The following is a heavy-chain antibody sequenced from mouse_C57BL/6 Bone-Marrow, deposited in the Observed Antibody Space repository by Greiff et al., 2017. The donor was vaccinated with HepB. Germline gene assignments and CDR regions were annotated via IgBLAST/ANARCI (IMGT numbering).Heavy chain of an antibody. CDR3: ARQRSTMVTAWFAY. V-gene: IGHV5-6*02. CDR1: GFTFSSYG. CDR2: ISSGGSYT. Sequence: DVMLVESGGDLVKPGGSLKLSCAASGFTFSSYGMSWVRQTPDKRLEWVATISSGGSYTYYPHSVKGRFTISRDNAKNTLYLQMSSLKSEDTAMYYCARQRSTMVTAWFAYWGQGTLVTVSA. D-gene: IGHD2-2*01. J-gene: IGHJ3*01.